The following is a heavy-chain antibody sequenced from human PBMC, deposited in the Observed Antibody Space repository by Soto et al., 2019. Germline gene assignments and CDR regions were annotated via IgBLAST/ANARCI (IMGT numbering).Heavy chain of an antibody. CDR1: GGAISSSGYY. V-gene: IGHV4-39*01. CDR2: IYYSGST. Sequence: SETLSRTGTVAGGAISSSGYYWGGVRQPPVKGLEWIGSIYYSGSTYYNPSLKSRVTISVDTSKNQFSLKLSSVTAADTAVYYCARRGSSSWYGYWGQGTLVTVS. CDR3: ARRGSSSWYGY. D-gene: IGHD6-13*01. J-gene: IGHJ4*02.